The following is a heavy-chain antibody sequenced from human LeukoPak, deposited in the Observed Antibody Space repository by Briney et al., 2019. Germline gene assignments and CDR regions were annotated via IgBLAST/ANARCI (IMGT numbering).Heavy chain of an antibody. CDR1: GFTFSNSY. Sequence: PEGSLRLSCAASGFTFSNSYMSWVRQAPGKGLEWVASISSSSSFMYYADSVKGRFTISRDNAKNSLYLQMNSLRAEDTAVYYCAREGCSSTSCYARYYYYYGMDVWGQGTTVTVSS. V-gene: IGHV3-21*01. J-gene: IGHJ6*02. CDR2: ISSSSSFM. D-gene: IGHD2-2*01. CDR3: AREGCSSTSCYARYYYYYGMDV.